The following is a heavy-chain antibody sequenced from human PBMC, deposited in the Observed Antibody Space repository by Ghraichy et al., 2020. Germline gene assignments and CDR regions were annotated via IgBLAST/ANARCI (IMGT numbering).Heavy chain of an antibody. V-gene: IGHV3-74*01. D-gene: IGHD2-2*03. CDR3: ARDLNWVLFDY. CDR2: IKTDGSTT. Sequence: GGSLRLSCAASGFSFSSYWMHWVRQAPGKGLVWVSRIKTDGSTTVYEDSVKGRFTISRDNAKDTLYLQMNSLRIEDTAVYYCARDLNWVLFDYWGQGTLVTVSS. CDR1: GFSFSSYW. J-gene: IGHJ4*02.